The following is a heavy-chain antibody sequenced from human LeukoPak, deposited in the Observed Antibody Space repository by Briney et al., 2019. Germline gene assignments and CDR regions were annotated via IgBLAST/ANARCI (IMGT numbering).Heavy chain of an antibody. CDR3: STLTSRGLSDS. CDR1: GFTFTNAW. CDR2: IKSKADGETI. J-gene: IGHJ4*02. D-gene: IGHD1-20*01. Sequence: GGSLRLSCAASGFTFTNAWMNWVRQAPGKGLEWVGRIKSKADGETIDYAAPVKGRFTFSRDDSKNMLYLQMNSLKIEDTAVYYCSTLTSRGLSDSWGQGTLATVSS. V-gene: IGHV3-15*07.